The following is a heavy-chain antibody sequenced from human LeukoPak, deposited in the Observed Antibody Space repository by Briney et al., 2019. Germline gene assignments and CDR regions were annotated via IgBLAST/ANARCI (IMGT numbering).Heavy chain of an antibody. CDR3: AGVGATGVFDI. J-gene: IGHJ3*02. D-gene: IGHD1-26*01. CDR1: GYAFTSYD. CDR2: MNPNSGNT. Sequence: ASVKVSCKASGYAFTSYDINWVRQATGQGLEWMGWMNPNSGNTGYAQKFQGRVTKTRNTSISTAYMELSSLRSEDTAVYYCAGVGATGVFDIWGQGTMVTVSS. V-gene: IGHV1-8*01.